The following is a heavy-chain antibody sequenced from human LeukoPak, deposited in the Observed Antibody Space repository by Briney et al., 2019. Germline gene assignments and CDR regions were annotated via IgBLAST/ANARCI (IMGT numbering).Heavy chain of an antibody. D-gene: IGHD6-13*01. CDR2: IYWDDDK. CDR1: GFLLSTRGVG. J-gene: IGHJ4*02. V-gene: IGHV2-5*02. Sequence: SGPTLVKPTQTLTLTCTFSGFLLSTRGVGVGWSRQPPGKALEWLAIIYWDDDKRYSPSLKSRVTITKDTSKNQVVLTMTNMDPVDTATYFCAHRPSPTYSSPWYYFDYWGQGIVVTVSS. CDR3: AHRPSPTYSSPWYYFDY.